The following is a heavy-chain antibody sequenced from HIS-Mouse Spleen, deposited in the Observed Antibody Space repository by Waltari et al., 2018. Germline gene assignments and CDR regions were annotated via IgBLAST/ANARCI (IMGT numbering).Heavy chain of an antibody. CDR1: GFSLSTSGVG. CDR2: IYCDDDK. Sequence: QITLKESGPTLVKPTQTLTLTCTFSGFSLSTSGVGVGWIRQPPGKALEWLALIYCDDDKRYSPSLKSRLTITKDTSKNQVVLTMTNMDPVDTATYYCAHREFQQLGRYFQHWGQGTLVTVSS. CDR3: AHREFQQLGRYFQH. J-gene: IGHJ1*01. D-gene: IGHD6-13*01. V-gene: IGHV2-5*02.